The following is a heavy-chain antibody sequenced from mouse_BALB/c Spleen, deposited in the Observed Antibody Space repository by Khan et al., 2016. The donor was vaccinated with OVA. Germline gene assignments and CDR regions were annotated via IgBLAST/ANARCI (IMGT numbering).Heavy chain of an antibody. D-gene: IGHD1-1*01. J-gene: IGHJ2*01. CDR2: ISYSGNT. Sequence: EVQLQESGPGLVKPSQSLSLTCTVTGYSITSDYAWYWIRQFPGNKLEWMGYISYSGNTKYNPTFKSRISITRDTSKNQFFLQLNSVTAEDTATYDCADIYGGSFDYWGQGTTLTVSS. CDR3: ADIYGGSFDY. CDR1: GYSITSDYA. V-gene: IGHV3-2*02.